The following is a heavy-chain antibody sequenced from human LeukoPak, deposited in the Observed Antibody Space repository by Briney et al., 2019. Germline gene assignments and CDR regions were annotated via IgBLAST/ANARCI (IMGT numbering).Heavy chain of an antibody. CDR3: ARALSTAARTTQFDY. CDR1: GFAFSTYG. V-gene: IGHV3-33*01. D-gene: IGHD6-6*01. CDR2: IWYDGSNK. Sequence: GRSLRLSCAASGFAFSTYGMHWVRQAPGKGLEWVAVIWYDGSNKYYADSVKGRFTISRGNSKNTLYLQMNSLRAEDTAVYYCARALSTAARTTQFDYWGQGTLVTVSS. J-gene: IGHJ4*02.